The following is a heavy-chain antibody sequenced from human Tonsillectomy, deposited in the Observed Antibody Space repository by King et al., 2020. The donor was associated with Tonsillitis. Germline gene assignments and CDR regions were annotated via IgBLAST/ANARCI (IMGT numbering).Heavy chain of an antibody. CDR1: GFTFSSFW. CDR2: IRQDGGVV. V-gene: IGHV3-7*03. J-gene: IGHJ4*02. CDR3: ARVGYIDEAFDY. Sequence: CAASGFTFSSFWMTWVRQAPGRGLEWVANIRQDGGVVYYVASVKGRFIISRDNATNSVYLQMNGLRAEDTALYSCARVGYIDEAFDYWGQGKLVTVSS. D-gene: IGHD5-18*01.